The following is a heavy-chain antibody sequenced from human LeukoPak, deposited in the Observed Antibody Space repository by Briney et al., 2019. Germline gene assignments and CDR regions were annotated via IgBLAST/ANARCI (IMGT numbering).Heavy chain of an antibody. CDR1: GGSISSSNW. D-gene: IGHD1-1*01. V-gene: IGHV4-4*02. CDR3: ARPRYNWNDDAFDI. Sequence: SSETLSLTCAVSGGSISSSNWWSWVRQPPGKGLEWIGEIYHSGSTNYNPSLKSRVTISVDKSKNQFSLKLSSVTAADTAVYYCARPRYNWNDDAFDIWGQGTMVTVSS. J-gene: IGHJ3*02. CDR2: IYHSGST.